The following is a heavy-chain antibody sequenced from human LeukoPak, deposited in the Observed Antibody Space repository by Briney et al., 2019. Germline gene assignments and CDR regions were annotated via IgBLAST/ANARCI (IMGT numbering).Heavy chain of an antibody. CDR1: GFTFSSYA. J-gene: IGHJ4*02. Sequence: GGSLRLSCAASGFTFSSYAMSWVRQAPGKGLEWVSAISGSGGSTYYADSVKGRFTISRDNSKNTLYLQMNSLRAEDTAVYYCAKDFNSGCSSTSCYGVLGYFDYWGQGTLVTVPS. CDR3: AKDFNSGCSSTSCYGVLGYFDY. V-gene: IGHV3-23*01. D-gene: IGHD2-2*01. CDR2: ISGSGGST.